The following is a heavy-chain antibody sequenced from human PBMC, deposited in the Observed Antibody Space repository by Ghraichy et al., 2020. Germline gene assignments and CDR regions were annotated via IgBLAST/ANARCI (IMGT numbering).Heavy chain of an antibody. V-gene: IGHV3-23*01. CDR2: ISGAGRRT. CDR1: GFTLGTYA. CDR3: ARATFPDPNDWYYVYYMYV. Sequence: GKSLNISCEASGFTLGTYAMTWVRQAPGKGLEWVSSISGAGRRTFHADSVKGRCTISRDTSTNTLYLHMNRLGVDDTAVYYCARATFPDPNDWYYVYYMYVWGRGTSVTVSS. J-gene: IGHJ6*03. D-gene: IGHD1-1*01.